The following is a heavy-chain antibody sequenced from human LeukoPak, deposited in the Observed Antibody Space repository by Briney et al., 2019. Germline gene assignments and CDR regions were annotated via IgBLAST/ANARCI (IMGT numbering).Heavy chain of an antibody. D-gene: IGHD3-22*01. CDR3: ATYDTSGRGSWYFDR. V-gene: IGHV3-48*02. Sequence: GGSLRLSCAASGFTFSSYWMSWVRQAPGKGPEWLSYISASGNTKLYADSVKGRFTVSRDNAKNSLFLQITSLRVDEDTAVYYCATYDTSGRGSWYFDRWGRGTLVTVSS. CDR1: GFTFSSYW. CDR2: ISASGNTK. J-gene: IGHJ2*01.